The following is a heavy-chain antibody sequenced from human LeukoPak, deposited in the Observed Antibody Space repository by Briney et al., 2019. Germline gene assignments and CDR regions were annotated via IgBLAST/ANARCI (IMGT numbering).Heavy chain of an antibody. CDR2: IYHSGNT. CDR3: ARRGYYYDSSAYNRGKIVDY. D-gene: IGHD3-22*01. J-gene: IGHJ4*02. V-gene: IGHV4-38-2*01. Sequence: SETLSLTCSVSNYSISTAFYWGWVRQPPGKGLEWIGSIYHSGNTYYNPSLKSRVTISVDTTKNQFSLKMSSVTAADTALYYCARRGYYYDSSAYNRGKIVDYWGQGTLVTVSS. CDR1: NYSISTAFY.